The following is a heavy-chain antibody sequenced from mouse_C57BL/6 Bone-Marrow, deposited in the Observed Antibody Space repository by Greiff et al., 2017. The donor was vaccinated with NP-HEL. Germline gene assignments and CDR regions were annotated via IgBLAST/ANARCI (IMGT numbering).Heavy chain of an antibody. CDR3: VRHSAYYSNYFDY. D-gene: IGHD2-5*01. Sequence: EVKLVESGGGLVQPKGSLKLSCAASGFSFNTYAMNWVRQAPGKGLEWVARIRSKSNNYATYYADSVKDRFTISRDDSESMLYLQMNNLKTEDTALYYCVRHSAYYSNYFDYWGQGTTLTVSS. CDR1: GFSFNTYA. CDR2: IRSKSNNYAT. V-gene: IGHV10-1*01. J-gene: IGHJ2*01.